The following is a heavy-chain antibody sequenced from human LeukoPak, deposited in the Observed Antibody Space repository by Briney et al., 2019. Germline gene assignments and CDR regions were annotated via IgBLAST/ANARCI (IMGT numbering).Heavy chain of an antibody. CDR3: ARVRYCSSTSCFAYFDY. V-gene: IGHV3-30*04. CDR1: GLTFSSYA. D-gene: IGHD2-2*01. Sequence: GGSLRLSCAASGLTFSSYAMHWVRQAPGKGLEWAAVISYDGSNKYYADSVKGRFTISRDNSKNTLYLQMNSLRAEDTAVYYCARVRYCSSTSCFAYFDYWGQGTLVTVSS. CDR2: ISYDGSNK. J-gene: IGHJ4*02.